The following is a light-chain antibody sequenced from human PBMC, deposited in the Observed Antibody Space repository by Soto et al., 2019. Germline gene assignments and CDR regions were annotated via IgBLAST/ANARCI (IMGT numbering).Light chain of an antibody. V-gene: IGKV3-20*01. CDR1: QSVSSNY. J-gene: IGKJ5*01. CDR2: GAS. Sequence: EIVLTQSPGTLSLTPGERATLSCRAIQSVSSNYLAWYQQKPGQAPRLLIYGASTMATGIPDRFSGSGSGTDFTLTISRLEPEDFAVYYCQQYGSSPPITFGQGTLLE. CDR3: QQYGSSPPIT.